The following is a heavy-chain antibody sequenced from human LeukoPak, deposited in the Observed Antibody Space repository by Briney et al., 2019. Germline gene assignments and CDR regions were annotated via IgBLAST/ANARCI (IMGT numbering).Heavy chain of an antibody. CDR1: GFPFSNYW. CDR2: MKEDGGEI. D-gene: IGHD4-23*01. J-gene: IGHJ4*02. CDR3: VRDRGYSTFDY. Sequence: GGSMRLSCAGSGFPFSNYWMAWVRQAPGKGLEWVANMKEDGGEINYVDSVKGRFTISRDNAKNSLDLQMNSLRVDDTAVYYCVRDRGYSTFDYWGQGTLVIVSS. V-gene: IGHV3-7*01.